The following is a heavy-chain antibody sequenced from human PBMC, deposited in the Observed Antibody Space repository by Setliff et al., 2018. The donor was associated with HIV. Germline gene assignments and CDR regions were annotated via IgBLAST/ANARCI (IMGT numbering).Heavy chain of an antibody. Sequence: GGSLRLSCVASGFTFEDYAMHWVRQAPGKGLEWVANISPDGSATYYVDSVKGRFTISRDNSKSTVYLQMNSLRVEDTAAYYCARELYREWDYWGQGTLVTVSS. V-gene: IGHV3-7*01. CDR3: ARELYREWDY. J-gene: IGHJ4*02. CDR2: ISPDGSAT. D-gene: IGHD3-16*02. CDR1: GFTFEDYA.